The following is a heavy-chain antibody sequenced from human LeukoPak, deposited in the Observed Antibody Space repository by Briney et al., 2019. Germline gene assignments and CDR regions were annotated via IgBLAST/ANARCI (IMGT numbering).Heavy chain of an antibody. CDR1: GGSSSYYY. CDR2: INHSGST. CDR3: AAEFSAYDPFDY. D-gene: IGHD5-12*01. V-gene: IGHV4-34*01. Sequence: SETLSLTCAGYGGSSSYYYWSWIRQAPGKGLEWIGEINHSGSTNYNPSLKSRVTISVDTSKNQFSLKLSSVTAADTAVYYCAAEFSAYDPFDYWGQGTLVTVSS. J-gene: IGHJ4*02.